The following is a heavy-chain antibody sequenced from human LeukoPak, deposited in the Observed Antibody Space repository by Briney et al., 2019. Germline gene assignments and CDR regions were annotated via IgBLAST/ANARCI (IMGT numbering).Heavy chain of an antibody. J-gene: IGHJ4*02. D-gene: IGHD3-3*01. CDR3: ARDMLLYDFWSGGADY. Sequence: PGXXXXLSCXXSXFTFSSYSXNWVRQAPGKGLEWVSSISSSSSYIYYADSVKGRFTISRDNAKNSLYLQMNSLRAEDTAVYYCARDMLLYDFWSGGADYWGQGTLVTVSS. V-gene: IGHV3-21*01. CDR2: ISSSSSYI. CDR1: XFTFSSYS.